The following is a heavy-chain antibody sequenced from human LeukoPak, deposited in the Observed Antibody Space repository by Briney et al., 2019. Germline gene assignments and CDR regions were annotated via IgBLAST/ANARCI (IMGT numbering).Heavy chain of an antibody. V-gene: IGHV4-61*08. D-gene: IGHD4-17*01. Sequence: PSETLSLTCTVSGGSIISGGYYWSWIWQPPGKGLEWIGYIYYSGSTTYNPSLKSRVTISVDTSKNKFSLKLSSVTAADTAVYYCARVPISTTARGYFGYWGQGTLVTVSS. CDR1: GGSIISGGYY. J-gene: IGHJ4*02. CDR2: IYYSGST. CDR3: ARVPISTTARGYFGY.